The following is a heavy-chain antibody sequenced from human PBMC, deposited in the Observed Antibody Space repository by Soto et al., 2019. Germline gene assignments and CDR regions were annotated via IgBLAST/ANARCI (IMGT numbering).Heavy chain of an antibody. CDR3: ARDGRIRRLGWYFDL. J-gene: IGHJ2*01. Sequence: EVQLVESGGGLVQPGGSLRLSCAASGLTFSSYEMNWVRQAPGKGLEWVSYISRSGSTIYYADSVKGRVTISRDNAKNSQYLQINSQRAEYTAVYYCARDGRIRRLGWYFDLWGRGTLVTGSS. D-gene: IGHD2-15*01. CDR2: ISRSGSTI. CDR1: GLTFSSYE. V-gene: IGHV3-48*03.